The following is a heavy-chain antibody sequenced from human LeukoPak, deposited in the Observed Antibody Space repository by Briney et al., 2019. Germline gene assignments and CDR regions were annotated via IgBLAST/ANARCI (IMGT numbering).Heavy chain of an antibody. CDR2: IYYSGST. V-gene: IGHV4-39*07. CDR1: GGSISSYY. CDR3: ARDFATSDYDGDAFDI. Sequence: PSETLSLTCTVSGGSISSYYWGWIRQPPGKGLEWIGSIYYSGSTYYNPSLKSRVTISVDTSKNQFSLKLSSVTAADTAVYYCARDFATSDYDGDAFDIWGQGTMVTVSS. D-gene: IGHD4-23*01. J-gene: IGHJ3*02.